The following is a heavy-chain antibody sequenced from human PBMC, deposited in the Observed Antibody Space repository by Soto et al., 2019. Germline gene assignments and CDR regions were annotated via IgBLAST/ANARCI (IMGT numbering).Heavy chain of an antibody. V-gene: IGHV1-69*13. CDR3: ASSATPTTVTAWYYFDY. CDR1: GGTFSSYA. D-gene: IGHD4-17*01. J-gene: IGHJ4*02. CDR2: IIPIFGTA. Sequence: ASVKVSCKASGGTFSSYAISWVRQAPGQGLEWMGGIIPIFGTANYAQKFQGRVTITADESTSTAYMELSSLRSEDTAVYYCASSATPTTVTAWYYFDYWGQGTLVTVSS.